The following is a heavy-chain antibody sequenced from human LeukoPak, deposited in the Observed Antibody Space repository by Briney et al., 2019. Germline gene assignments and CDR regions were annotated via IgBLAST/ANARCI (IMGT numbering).Heavy chain of an antibody. D-gene: IGHD1-26*01. CDR1: GGSISGYY. J-gene: IGHJ4*02. V-gene: IGHV4-59*08. Sequence: PSETLSLTCTVSGGSISGYYWNWIRQPPGKGLEWIGYIYYSGSTNYNPSLKSRVTISVDTSKNQFSLKVSSVTAADTAVYYCARGSGSYDYWGQGTLVTVSS. CDR3: ARGSGSYDY. CDR2: IYYSGST.